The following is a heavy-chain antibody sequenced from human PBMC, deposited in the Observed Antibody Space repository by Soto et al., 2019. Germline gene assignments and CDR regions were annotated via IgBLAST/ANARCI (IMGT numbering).Heavy chain of an antibody. CDR1: GFTFSGSA. J-gene: IGHJ4*02. Sequence: EVQLVESGGGLVQPGGSLKLSCAASGFTFSGSAMHWVRQASGKGLEWVGRIRSKANSYATAYSVSVKGKFTISRDDSRNRAYLQMNRLKPEDTAVDYCAGGVYYFWSCLPKGLDYWGQGTVVTVSS. D-gene: IGHD3-3*01. CDR2: IRSKANSYAT. V-gene: IGHV3-73*02. CDR3: AGGVYYFWSCLPKGLDY.